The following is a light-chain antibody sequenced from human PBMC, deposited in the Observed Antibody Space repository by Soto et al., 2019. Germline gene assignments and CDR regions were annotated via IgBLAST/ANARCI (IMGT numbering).Light chain of an antibody. J-gene: IGKJ3*01. CDR3: QQYGSSPFT. CDR1: QSVSSSY. CDR2: GAS. Sequence: EIVLTQSPGTLPLSPGERATLSCRASQSVSSSYLAWYQQKPGQAPRLLIYGASSRATGIPDRFSGSGSGTDFTLTIRRLEREDFAVYYCQQYGSSPFTVGPGTKVDIK. V-gene: IGKV3-20*01.